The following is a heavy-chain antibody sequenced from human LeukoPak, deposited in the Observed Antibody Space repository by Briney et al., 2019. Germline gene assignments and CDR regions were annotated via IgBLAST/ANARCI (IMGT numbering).Heavy chain of an antibody. CDR2: ISGSGGSI. CDR3: AKGGTVVPAAGYYFDY. CDR1: GFTSSSYA. J-gene: IGHJ4*02. D-gene: IGHD2-2*01. Sequence: GGSLRLSCAASGFTSSSYAMSWVRQAPGKGLAWVSAISGSGGSIYYADSVKGRFTISRDNSKNTLYLQMNSLRAEDTAVYYCAKGGTVVPAAGYYFDYWGQGTLVTVSS. V-gene: IGHV3-23*01.